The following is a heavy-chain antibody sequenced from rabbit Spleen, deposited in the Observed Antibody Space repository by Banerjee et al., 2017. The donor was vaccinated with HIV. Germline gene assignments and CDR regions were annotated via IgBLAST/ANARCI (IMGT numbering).Heavy chain of an antibody. Sequence: QSLEESGGGLVKPGASLTLTCKASGFSFNSGYDMCWVRQAPGKGLEWVAGAYAGSSGSTYSATWAKGRFTISKTSSTTVTLQMTSLTAADTATYFCARETSSGWGVVSYYFNLCGPGTLVTVS. J-gene: IGHJ4*01. V-gene: IGHV1S40*01. CDR3: ARETSSGWGVVSYYFNL. D-gene: IGHD4-1*01. CDR2: AYAGSSGST. CDR1: GFSFNSGYD.